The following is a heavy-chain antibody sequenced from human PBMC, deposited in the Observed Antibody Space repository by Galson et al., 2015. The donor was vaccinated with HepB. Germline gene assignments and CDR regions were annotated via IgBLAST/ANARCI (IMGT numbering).Heavy chain of an antibody. CDR2: IKQDGSER. CDR3: ARGMGGMDDSRAYRAFDI. Sequence: SLRLSCAASGFTFSSYWMNWVRQAPGGGLEWVANIKQDGSERYYVDSVKGRFTLSRDNAKNSLYLQMTSLRAEDTAVYYCARGMGGMDDSRAYRAFDIWGQGTMVTVSS. J-gene: IGHJ3*02. CDR1: GFTFSSYW. D-gene: IGHD3-22*01. V-gene: IGHV3-7*03.